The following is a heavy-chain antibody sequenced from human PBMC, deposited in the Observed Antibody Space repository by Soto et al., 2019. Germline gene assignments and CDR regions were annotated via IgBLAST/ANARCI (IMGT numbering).Heavy chain of an antibody. CDR2: MSHSGGT. V-gene: IGHV4-34*01. J-gene: IGHJ3*02. D-gene: IGHD1-1*01. CDR1: GGFVSSGSYY. Sequence: QVQLQQWGAGLLKPSETLSLTCAVYGGFVSSGSYYWSWIRQPPGKGLEWIGGMSHSGGTHFNPSLKSRVTISVDTSKNQFSLGMSSVTAADTALYYCARVERGTVTTVVDAFDIWGPGTMVTVSS. CDR3: ARVERGTVTTVVDAFDI.